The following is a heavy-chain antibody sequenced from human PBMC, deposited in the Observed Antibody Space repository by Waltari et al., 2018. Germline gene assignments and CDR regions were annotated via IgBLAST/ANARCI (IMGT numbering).Heavy chain of an antibody. D-gene: IGHD4-17*01. CDR2: IYTSGST. Sequence: QVQLQESGPGLVKPSQTLSLTYSVSGGSISSGSYYWTWIRQPAGKGLEWIGRIYTSGSTNYNPSLKSRVNISVDTSKNQFSLKLSSVTAADTAMYYCARDSSYGSFHYWGQGTLVTVSS. CDR1: GGSISSGSYY. CDR3: ARDSSYGSFHY. J-gene: IGHJ4*02. V-gene: IGHV4-61*02.